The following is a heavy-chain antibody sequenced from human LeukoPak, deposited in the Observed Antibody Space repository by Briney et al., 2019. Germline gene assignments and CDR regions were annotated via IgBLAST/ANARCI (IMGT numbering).Heavy chain of an antibody. CDR3: ARRPFYYGSGRQPNWFDP. Sequence: PSETLSLTCAVYGGSFSGYYWSWIRQPPGKGLEWIGEINHSGSTNYNPSLKSRVTISVDTSKNQFSLKLSSVTAADTAVYYCARRPFYYGSGRQPNWFDPWGQGTLVTVSS. CDR2: INHSGST. J-gene: IGHJ5*02. CDR1: GGSFSGYY. V-gene: IGHV4-34*01. D-gene: IGHD3-10*01.